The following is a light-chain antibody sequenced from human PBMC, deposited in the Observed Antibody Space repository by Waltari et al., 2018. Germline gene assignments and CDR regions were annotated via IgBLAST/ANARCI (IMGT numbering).Light chain of an antibody. CDR1: QGIRND. Sequence: AIQMTQSPSSLSASVGDRVTITCRASQGIRNDLGWYQQRPGKAPMLLIYDASSLQTGVPSRFSVSGSGTGFTLTISSLQPEDFGTYYCLQDYSYPWTFGQGTKVEVK. CDR3: LQDYSYPWT. V-gene: IGKV1-6*01. CDR2: DAS. J-gene: IGKJ1*01.